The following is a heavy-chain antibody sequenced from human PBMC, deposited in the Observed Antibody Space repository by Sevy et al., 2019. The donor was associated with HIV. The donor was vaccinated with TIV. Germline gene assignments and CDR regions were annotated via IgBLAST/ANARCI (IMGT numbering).Heavy chain of an antibody. CDR3: AKDSRAGYDSSGYYSSDAFDI. CDR1: GFTFDDYA. Sequence: GGSLRLSCAASGFTFDDYAMHWVRQAPGKGLEWVSGISWNSGSIGYADSVKGRFTISRDNATNSLYLQMNSLRAEDTALYYCAKDSRAGYDSSGYYSSDAFDIWGQGTMVTVSS. J-gene: IGHJ3*02. D-gene: IGHD3-22*01. V-gene: IGHV3-9*01. CDR2: ISWNSGSI.